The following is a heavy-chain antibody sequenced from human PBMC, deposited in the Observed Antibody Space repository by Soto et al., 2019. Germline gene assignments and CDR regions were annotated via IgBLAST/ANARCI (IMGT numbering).Heavy chain of an antibody. D-gene: IGHD3-10*01. CDR1: GNSIISSNW. CDR2: IFYTGST. CDR3: VRMIHGSGTYYAFDY. V-gene: IGHV4-28*01. J-gene: IGHJ4*02. Sequence: QVQLQESGPGLVKPSDTLSLTCAVSGNSIISSNWWGWVRQPPGKGLEWIGYIFYTGSTYRNPSLESRVTMSVDTSKNQFSLNLSSVTAVDTAVYYCVRMIHGSGTYYAFDYWGQGALVTVSS.